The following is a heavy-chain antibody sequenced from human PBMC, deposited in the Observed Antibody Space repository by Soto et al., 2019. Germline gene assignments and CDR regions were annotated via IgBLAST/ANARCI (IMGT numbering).Heavy chain of an antibody. J-gene: IGHJ4*02. V-gene: IGHV3-21*01. Sequence: EVQLVESGGGLVQPGGSLRLSCAASGFTFSSYSMNWVRQAPGKGLEWVSSISSSSSYIYYADSVKGRFTISRDNAKNSLYLQMNSLRAEDTAVYYCARIYSSWYYFDYWGQGTLVTVSS. CDR2: ISSSSSYI. CDR1: GFTFSSYS. CDR3: ARIYSSWYYFDY. D-gene: IGHD6-13*01.